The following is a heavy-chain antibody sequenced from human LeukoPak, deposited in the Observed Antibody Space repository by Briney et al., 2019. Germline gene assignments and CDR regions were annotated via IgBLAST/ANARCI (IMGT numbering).Heavy chain of an antibody. CDR2: ISASGGRT. J-gene: IGHJ2*01. D-gene: IGHD4-17*01. Sequence: GGSLRLSCVASEFIFSNYGMRWVRQAPGKGLEWVSAISASGGRTNYADSVKGRFTISRDNSKNTLYLQMNSLRAEDTAIYYCAKVAPLGDGDYWYFDLWGRGTLVTVSS. V-gene: IGHV3-23*01. CDR1: EFIFSNYG. CDR3: AKVAPLGDGDYWYFDL.